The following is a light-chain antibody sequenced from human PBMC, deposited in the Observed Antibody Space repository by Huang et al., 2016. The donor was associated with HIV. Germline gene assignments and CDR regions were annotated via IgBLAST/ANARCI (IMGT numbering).Light chain of an antibody. CDR3: QQYGSSPS. Sequence: EIVLTQTPGTLSLSPGERATRSWRASKSIRSNHVAWYQHKVGQAPRLLIYGASNRATGIPDRFSGSGSGTDFTLTINRLEPEDFAVFYCQQYGSSPSFGQGTRLEIK. CDR2: GAS. CDR1: KSIRSNH. J-gene: IGKJ5*01. V-gene: IGKV3-20*01.